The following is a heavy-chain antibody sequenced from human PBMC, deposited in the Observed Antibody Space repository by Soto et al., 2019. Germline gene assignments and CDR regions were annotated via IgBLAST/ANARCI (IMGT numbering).Heavy chain of an antibody. D-gene: IGHD5-18*01. CDR3: ARGGRGYSYPYLDY. CDR2: IYYSGST. Sequence: SETLSLTCTVSGGSISSYYWSWIRQPPGKGLEWIGYIYYSGSTNYNPSLKSRVTISVDTSKNQFSLKLSSVTAADTAVYYCARGGRGYSYPYLDYWGQGTLVTVSS. V-gene: IGHV4-59*01. CDR1: GGSISSYY. J-gene: IGHJ4*02.